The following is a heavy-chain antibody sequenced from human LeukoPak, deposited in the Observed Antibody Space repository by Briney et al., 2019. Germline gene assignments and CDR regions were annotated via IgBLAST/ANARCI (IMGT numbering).Heavy chain of an antibody. V-gene: IGHV4-4*07. D-gene: IGHD3-22*01. J-gene: IGHJ4*02. Sequence: SETLSLTCTVSGGSIISYYWSWIRQPAGKGLGWIGRIYTSGSTNYNPSLKSRVTMSVDTSKNQFSLKLSSVTAADTAVYYCARVVYYDSRGYYYFDYWGQGTLVTVSS. CDR1: GGSIISYY. CDR2: IYTSGST. CDR3: ARVVYYDSRGYYYFDY.